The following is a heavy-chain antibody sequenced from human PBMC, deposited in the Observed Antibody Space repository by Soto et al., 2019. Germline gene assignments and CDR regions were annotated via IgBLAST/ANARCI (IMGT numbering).Heavy chain of an antibody. Sequence: HHGGSMRLSCAASVXTVDDYAMHWVRQAPGKGLEWVSGISWNSGSIGYADSVKGRFTISRDNAKNSLYLQMNSLRAEDTALYYCARGYCSGGSCSVYGGPYKTFDYWGQGTQVTVSS. D-gene: IGHD2-15*01. CDR2: ISWNSGSI. CDR1: VXTVDDYA. V-gene: IGHV3-9*01. CDR3: ARGYCSGGSCSVYGGPYKTFDY. J-gene: IGHJ4*02.